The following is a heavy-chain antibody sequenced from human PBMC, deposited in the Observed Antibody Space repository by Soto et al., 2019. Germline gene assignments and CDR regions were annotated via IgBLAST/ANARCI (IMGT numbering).Heavy chain of an antibody. D-gene: IGHD3-10*01. V-gene: IGHV3-23*01. CDR2: ISGSGGST. CDR3: AKAQYYYGSGSSY. Sequence: PGGSLRLSCAASGFTFSSYAMSWVRQAPGKGLEWVSAISGSGGSTYYADSVKGRFTISRDNSRNTLYLQMNSLRAEDTAVYYCAKAQYYYGSGSSYWGQGTLVTVSS. J-gene: IGHJ4*02. CDR1: GFTFSSYA.